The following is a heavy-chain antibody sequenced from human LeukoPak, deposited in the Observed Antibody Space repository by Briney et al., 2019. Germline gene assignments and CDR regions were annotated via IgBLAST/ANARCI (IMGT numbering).Heavy chain of an antibody. D-gene: IGHD6-13*01. Sequence: SVKVSCKASGGTFSSYAISWVRQAPGQGLEWMGGIIPIFGTANYAQKFQGRVTITADESTSTAYMGLSSLRSEDTAVYYCARERLAAPRDFDIWGQGTMVTVSS. CDR1: GGTFSSYA. V-gene: IGHV1-69*13. CDR2: IIPIFGTA. CDR3: ARERLAAPRDFDI. J-gene: IGHJ3*02.